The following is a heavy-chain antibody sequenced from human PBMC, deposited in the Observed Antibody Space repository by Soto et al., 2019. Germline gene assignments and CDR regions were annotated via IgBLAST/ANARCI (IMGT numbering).Heavy chain of an antibody. J-gene: IGHJ6*02. CDR1: GYSFTSYW. Sequence: PGESLKISCKGSGYSFTSYWIGWVRQMPGKGLEWMGIIYPGDSDTRYSPSFQGQVTISADKSISTAYLQWSSLKASDTAMYYCARFGHPQRQDYSGMDVWGQGTTVTVSS. D-gene: IGHD2-2*01. V-gene: IGHV5-51*01. CDR3: ARFGHPQRQDYSGMDV. CDR2: IYPGDSDT.